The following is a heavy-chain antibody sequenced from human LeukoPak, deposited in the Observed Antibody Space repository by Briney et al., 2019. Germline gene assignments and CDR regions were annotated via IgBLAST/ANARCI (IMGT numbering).Heavy chain of an antibody. CDR1: GGTFSSYA. Sequence: SVKVSCKASGGTFSSYAISWVRQAPGQGLEWMGGIIPIFGTANYAQKFQGRVTITADKSTSTAYMELSSLRSEDTAVYYCASGTMVRGVTSGGFDPWGQGTLVTVSS. CDR2: IIPIFGTA. CDR3: ASGTMVRGVTSGGFDP. D-gene: IGHD3-10*01. J-gene: IGHJ5*02. V-gene: IGHV1-69*06.